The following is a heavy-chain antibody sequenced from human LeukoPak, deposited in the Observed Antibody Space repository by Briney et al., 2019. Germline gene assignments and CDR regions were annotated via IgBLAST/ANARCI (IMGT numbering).Heavy chain of an antibody. CDR2: ISGSSIYI. CDR1: EFTFSTYS. Sequence: PGGSRRLSVAAPEFTFSTYSMTWVRKAPGKGLDWVSSISGSSIYIYYADSVKGRFTISRDNAKNSLYLQMNSLRAEDTAVYYCARDPPYSDSSGYYYDYWGQGTLVTVSS. V-gene: IGHV3-21*01. CDR3: ARDPPYSDSSGYYYDY. D-gene: IGHD3-22*01. J-gene: IGHJ4*02.